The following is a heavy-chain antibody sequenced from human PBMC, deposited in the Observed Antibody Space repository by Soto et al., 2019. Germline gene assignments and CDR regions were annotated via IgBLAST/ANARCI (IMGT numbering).Heavy chain of an antibody. V-gene: IGHV4-4*02. CDR2: IDHSGTT. J-gene: IGHJ3*02. CDR3: ARVTAGYDAFDI. D-gene: IGHD1-20*01. Sequence: QVQLQESGPGLVKPSGTLSLTCAVSGGSISSSNWWNWVRQPPGKGLEWIGEIDHSGTTNYNPSLKSRVTTSVDKPKHQFSLKLSSVTAADTAVYYCARVTAGYDAFDIWGQGTMVTVSS. CDR1: GGSISSSNW.